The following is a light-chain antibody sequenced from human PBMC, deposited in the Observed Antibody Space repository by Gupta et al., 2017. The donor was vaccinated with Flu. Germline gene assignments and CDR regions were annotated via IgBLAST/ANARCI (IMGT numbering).Light chain of an antibody. CDR1: SNRDYY. V-gene: IGLV3-19*01. J-gene: IGLJ2*01. CDR2: AKN. Sequence: DSNRDYYASGYQQKPGQAPVLVIYAKNNRPSASPDRCSGSSSGSTAAFTITRGQAEDEADDYYYSGESSGNREAVFGGGTKLTVL. CDR3: YSGESSGNREAV.